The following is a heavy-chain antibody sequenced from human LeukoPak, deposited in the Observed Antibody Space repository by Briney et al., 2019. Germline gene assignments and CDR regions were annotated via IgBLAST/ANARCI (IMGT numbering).Heavy chain of an antibody. V-gene: IGHV6-1*01. Sequence: SQTLSLTCAISGDSVSSNSAAWNWIRQSPSRGLEWLGRTYYRSKWYNDYAVSVKSRITINPDTSKNQFSLQLNSVTPEDTAVYYCARIGDPIISIAAAGEVADYWGQGTLVTVSS. J-gene: IGHJ4*02. CDR1: GDSVSSNSAA. D-gene: IGHD6-13*01. CDR3: ARIGDPIISIAAAGEVADY. CDR2: TYYRSKWYN.